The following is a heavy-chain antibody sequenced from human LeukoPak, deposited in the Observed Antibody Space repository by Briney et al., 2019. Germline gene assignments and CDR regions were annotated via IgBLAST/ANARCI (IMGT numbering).Heavy chain of an antibody. V-gene: IGHV3-23*01. CDR3: ATDLMVRGVMAHY. CDR1: GFTFSSYA. Sequence: GGSLRLSCAASGFTFSSYAMSWVRQAPGKGLEWVSAISGSGGSTYYADSVKGRFTISRDNSKNTLYLQMNSLRAEDTAVYYCATDLMVRGVMAHYWGQGTLVTVSS. D-gene: IGHD3-10*01. J-gene: IGHJ4*02. CDR2: ISGSGGST.